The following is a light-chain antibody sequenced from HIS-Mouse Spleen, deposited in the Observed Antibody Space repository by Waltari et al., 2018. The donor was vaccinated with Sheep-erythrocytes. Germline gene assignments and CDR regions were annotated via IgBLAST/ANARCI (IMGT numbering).Light chain of an antibody. CDR2: DVS. V-gene: IGLV2-11*01. Sequence: QSVLTQPPSASGTPGQRVTIPCSGTSSDVGGYNHVPWYQQHPGKAPKLMIYDVSKRPSGVPDRFSGSKSGNTASLTISGLQAEDEADYYCCSYAGSYNHVFATGTKVTVL. CDR1: SSDVGGYNH. CDR3: CSYAGSYNHV. J-gene: IGLJ1*01.